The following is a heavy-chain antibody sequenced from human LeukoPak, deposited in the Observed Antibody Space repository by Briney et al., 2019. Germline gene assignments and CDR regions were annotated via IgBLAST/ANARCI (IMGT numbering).Heavy chain of an antibody. CDR3: ARDRGYCTNGVCYELSPPTHFDY. V-gene: IGHV4-34*01. Sequence: SETLSLTCAVYGGSFSGYYWSWIRQPPGEGLEWIGEINHSGSTNYNPSLKSRVTISVDTSKNQFSLKLSSVTAADTAVYYCARDRGYCTNGVCYELSPPTHFDYWGQGTLVTVSS. J-gene: IGHJ4*02. D-gene: IGHD2-8*01. CDR2: INHSGST. CDR1: GGSFSGYY.